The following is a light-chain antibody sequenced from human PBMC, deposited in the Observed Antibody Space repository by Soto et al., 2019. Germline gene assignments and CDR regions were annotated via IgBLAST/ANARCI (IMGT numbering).Light chain of an antibody. J-gene: IGKJ1*01. CDR2: AAS. Sequence: DIQMTQSPSSLSASVGDRVTITCRASQSVGNFLNWYQQKPGMPPKYLIYAASNLQSGVPSRFSGSGSGTEFTLTISSLQSEDSAVYFCQQYANWPKTFGQGTKVDIK. CDR1: QSVGNF. CDR3: QQYANWPKT. V-gene: IGKV1-39*01.